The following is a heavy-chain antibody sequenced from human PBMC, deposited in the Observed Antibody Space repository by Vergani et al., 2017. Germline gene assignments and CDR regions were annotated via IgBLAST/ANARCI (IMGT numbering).Heavy chain of an antibody. CDR3: ARVPSIAARRGNWFDP. Sequence: QVQLVQSGAEVKKPGASVKVSCKASGYTFTSYAMHWVRQAPGQRLEWMGWINAGNGNTKYSQKFQGRVTMTRNTSISTAYMELSSLRSEDTAVYYCARVPSIAARRGNWFDPWGQGTLVTVSS. CDR2: INAGNGNT. V-gene: IGHV1-3*01. D-gene: IGHD6-6*01. CDR1: GYTFTSYA. J-gene: IGHJ5*02.